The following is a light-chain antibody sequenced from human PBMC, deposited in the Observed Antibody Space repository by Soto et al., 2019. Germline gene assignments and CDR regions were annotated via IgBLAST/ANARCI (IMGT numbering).Light chain of an antibody. CDR3: AAWNDTLNGVV. Sequence: QSVLTQPPSASGTPGQRVTISCSGSSSNIRSNTVNWYQQLPGTAPKLRIYNNNQRPSGVPDRFSGSKSGTSASLAINGLQSEDEADYYCAAWNDTLNGVVFGGGTKLTVL. CDR2: NNN. CDR1: SSNIRSNT. V-gene: IGLV1-44*01. J-gene: IGLJ2*01.